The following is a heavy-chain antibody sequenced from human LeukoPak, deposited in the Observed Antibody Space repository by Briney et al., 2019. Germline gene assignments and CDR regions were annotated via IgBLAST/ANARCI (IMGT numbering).Heavy chain of an antibody. Sequence: PSETLSLTCSVSGGSISTYYWSWIRQPPGKGLEWIGYIYYSGSTNYNPSLKSRVSISVDTSKNQFSLRLSSVTAADTAVYYCARGRYSSSPYYYGVDVWGQGTAVTVSS. CDR2: IYYSGST. CDR1: GGSISTYY. CDR3: ARGRYSSSPYYYGVDV. D-gene: IGHD6-13*01. V-gene: IGHV4-59*01. J-gene: IGHJ6*02.